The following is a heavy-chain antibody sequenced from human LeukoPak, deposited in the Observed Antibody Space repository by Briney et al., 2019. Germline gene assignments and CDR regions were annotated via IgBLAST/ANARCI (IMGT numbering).Heavy chain of an antibody. CDR2: IDGSIGST. CDR3: AKAPPYSSGWFQYYFDY. D-gene: IGHD6-19*01. J-gene: IGHJ4*02. CDR1: GFTFSSYA. V-gene: IGHV3-23*01. Sequence: PGGSLRLSCAASGFTFSSYAMSWVRQAPGKGLECVSSIDGSIGSTYYADSVKGRFTISRGNSKNTLYLQMNSLRAEDTALYYCAKAPPYSSGWFQYYFDYWGQGTLVTVSS.